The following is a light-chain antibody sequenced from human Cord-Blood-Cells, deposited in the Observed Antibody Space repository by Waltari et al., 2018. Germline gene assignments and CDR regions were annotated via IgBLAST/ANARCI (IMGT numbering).Light chain of an antibody. CDR3: CSYAGSSTFHVV. J-gene: IGLJ2*01. V-gene: IGLV2-23*03. CDR1: RSNVRRYHP. CDR2: EGS. Sequence: SALPQPASASGSPAQSLTISCTGTRSNVRRYHPDSWYQQHPGKAPKLMIYEGSKRPSGVSNRFSGSKSGNTASLTISGLQAEDEADYYCCSYAGSSTFHVVFGGGTKLTVL.